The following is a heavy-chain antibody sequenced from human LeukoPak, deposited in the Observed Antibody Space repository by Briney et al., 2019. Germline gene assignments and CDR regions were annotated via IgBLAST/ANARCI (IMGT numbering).Heavy chain of an antibody. V-gene: IGHV3-30-3*01. CDR2: ISYDGSNK. J-gene: IGHJ4*02. D-gene: IGHD3-10*01. CDR3: AREMVRRYYFDY. Sequence: GGSLRLSCAASGFTFSSYAMHWVRQAPGKGLEWVAVISYDGSNKYYADSVKGRFTISRDNSKNTLYLQMNSLRAEDTAVYYCAREMVRRYYFDYWGQGTLVTVSS. CDR1: GFTFSSYA.